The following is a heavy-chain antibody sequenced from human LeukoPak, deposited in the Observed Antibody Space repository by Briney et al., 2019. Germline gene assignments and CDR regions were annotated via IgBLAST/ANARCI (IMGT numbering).Heavy chain of an antibody. CDR1: GFTFSGYC. CDR3: QKTAYDILTGETNNWFDP. D-gene: IGHD3-9*01. V-gene: IGHV3-23*01. CDR2: VSGRGGST. J-gene: IGHJ5*02. Sequence: GGSLRLSCAASGFTFSGYCMSGVRQAPGKRLEWVSAVSGRGGSTYYADSVKGRFTISRDNSKNTLYLQMNGLRAEDTVFFFKQKTAYDILTGETNNWFDPWGQGTLVTVSS.